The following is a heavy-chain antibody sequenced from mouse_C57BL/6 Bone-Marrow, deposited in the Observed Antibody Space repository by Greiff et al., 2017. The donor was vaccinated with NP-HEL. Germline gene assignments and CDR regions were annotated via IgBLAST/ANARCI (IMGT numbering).Heavy chain of an antibody. CDR2: IWTGGGT. V-gene: IGHV2-9-1*01. J-gene: IGHJ4*01. Sequence: VQLQESGPGLVAPSQSLSITCTVSGFSLTSYAISWVRQPPGKGLEWLGVIWTGGGTNYNSALKSRLSISKDNSKSQVFLKMNSLQTDDTARYYCARNREVVAKDYAMDYWGQGTSVTVSS. CDR1: GFSLTSYA. D-gene: IGHD1-1*01. CDR3: ARNREVVAKDYAMDY.